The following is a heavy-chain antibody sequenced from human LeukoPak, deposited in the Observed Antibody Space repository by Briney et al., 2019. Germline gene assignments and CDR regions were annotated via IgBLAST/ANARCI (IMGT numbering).Heavy chain of an antibody. CDR2: IYYSGST. J-gene: IGHJ5*02. V-gene: IGHV4-59*08. D-gene: IGHD2-15*01. CDR1: GGSISSYY. CDR3: ARRAASHTPFDP. Sequence: SETLSLTCTVSGGSISSYYWSWIRQPPGKGLEWIGYIYYSGSTNYNPSLKSRVTISVDTSKNQFSLKLSSVTAADTAVYYCARRAASHTPFDPWGQGTLVTVSS.